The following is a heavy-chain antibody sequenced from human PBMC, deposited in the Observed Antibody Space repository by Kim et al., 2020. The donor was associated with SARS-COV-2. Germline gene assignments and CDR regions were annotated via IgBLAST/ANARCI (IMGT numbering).Heavy chain of an antibody. CDR2: IKSKTDGETI. J-gene: IGHJ4*02. D-gene: IGHD3-10*01. Sequence: GGSLRLSCAASGFTFDNAWMTWVRQAPGKGLESVGRIKSKTDGETIDYAAPVKGRFTISRDDSRNTLFLQMDSLKVEDTAVYFCTTHLFTPRRRGFRMVWGAPLDSWGQGTLVTVSS. CDR3: TTHLFTPRRRGFRMVWGAPLDS. CDR1: GFTFDNAW. V-gene: IGHV3-15*05.